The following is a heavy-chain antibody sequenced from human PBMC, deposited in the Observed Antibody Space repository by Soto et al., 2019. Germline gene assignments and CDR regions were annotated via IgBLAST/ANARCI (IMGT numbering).Heavy chain of an antibody. Sequence: PGGSLRLSCAASGFTFSSYGMHWVRQAPGKGLEWVAVISYDGSNKYYADSVEGRFTISRDNSKNTLYLQMNSLRAEDTAVYYCAKDGHCSGGSCYSSLDYWGQGTLVTGSS. J-gene: IGHJ4*02. D-gene: IGHD2-15*01. V-gene: IGHV3-30*18. CDR3: AKDGHCSGGSCYSSLDY. CDR2: ISYDGSNK. CDR1: GFTFSSYG.